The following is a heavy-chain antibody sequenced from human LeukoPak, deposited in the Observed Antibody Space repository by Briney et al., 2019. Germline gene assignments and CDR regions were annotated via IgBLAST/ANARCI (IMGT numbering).Heavy chain of an antibody. CDR2: ITAYSGNT. D-gene: IGHD2-2*01. V-gene: IGHV1-18*01. J-gene: IGHJ4*02. Sequence: ASVKVSCKASGYTFISYDINWVRQATGQGLEWMGWITAYSGNTKYAEEIQGRVTMTTDTSTSTAYMELRSLTSDDTAVYYCARDQGYCSSTSCYGVDWGQGTPVTVSS. CDR1: GYTFISYD. CDR3: ARDQGYCSSTSCYGVD.